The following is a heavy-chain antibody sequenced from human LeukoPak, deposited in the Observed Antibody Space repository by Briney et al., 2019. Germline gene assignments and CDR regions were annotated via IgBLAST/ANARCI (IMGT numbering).Heavy chain of an antibody. V-gene: IGHV3-53*05. CDR3: ARDGDYSRSVYFDY. Sequence: GGSLRLSCAASGFTVSSNYMSWVRQAPGKGLEWVSVIYSGGSTYYADSVKGRFTISRDNSKNTLYLQMNSLRAEDTALFYCARDGDYSRSVYFDYWGQGILVTVSS. CDR1: GFTVSSNY. CDR2: IYSGGST. J-gene: IGHJ4*02. D-gene: IGHD4-11*01.